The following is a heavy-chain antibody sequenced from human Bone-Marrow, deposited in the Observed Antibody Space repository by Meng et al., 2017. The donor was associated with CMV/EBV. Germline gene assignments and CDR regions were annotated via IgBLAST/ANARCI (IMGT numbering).Heavy chain of an antibody. CDR3: ARDRPYIVVVPAAPRSWFDP. V-gene: IGHV4-39*07. Sequence: SETLSLTCTVSGGSISSSSYYWGWIRQPPGKGLEWIGSIYYSGSTYYNPSLKSRVTISVDTSKNQFSLKLSSVTAADTAVYYCARDRPYIVVVPAAPRSWFDPWGQGTLVTVSS. CDR1: GGSISSSSYY. CDR2: IYYSGST. J-gene: IGHJ5*02. D-gene: IGHD2-2*01.